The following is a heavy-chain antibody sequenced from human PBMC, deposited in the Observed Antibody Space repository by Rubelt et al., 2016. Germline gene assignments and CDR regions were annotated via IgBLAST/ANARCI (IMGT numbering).Heavy chain of an antibody. V-gene: IGHV1-8*02. CDR3: AKAKARGGLLVYFDS. CDR1: GYTFTSYG. Sequence: QVQLVQSGAEVKKPGASVKVSCKASGYTFTSYGISWVRQATGQGLEWMGWMNPSSGNTDFAQKFQGRVAMTRDVSMKTAYMELSSLRSEDTATYYCAKAKARGGLLVYFDSWGQGTLLTVSS. CDR2: MNPSSGNT. D-gene: IGHD3-10*01. J-gene: IGHJ4*02.